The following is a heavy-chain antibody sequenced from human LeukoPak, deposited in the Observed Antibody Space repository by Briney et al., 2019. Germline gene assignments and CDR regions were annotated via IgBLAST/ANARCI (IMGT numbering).Heavy chain of an antibody. CDR2: IRYDGSDK. Sequence: GGSLRLSCAASGFTFSRHGMHWVRQAPGKGLEWVAFIRYDGSDKYYADSVKGRFTISRDNSENTLYLQMNSLRPEDTAVYYCAKGFYYCSDGCPQYYYYMDVWGKGATVIVSS. J-gene: IGHJ6*03. D-gene: IGHD2-15*01. CDR3: AKGFYYCSDGCPQYYYYMDV. CDR1: GFTFSRHG. V-gene: IGHV3-30*02.